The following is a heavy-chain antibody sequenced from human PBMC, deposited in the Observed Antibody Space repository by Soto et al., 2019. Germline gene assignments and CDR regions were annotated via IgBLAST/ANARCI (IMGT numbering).Heavy chain of an antibody. V-gene: IGHV1-18*04. J-gene: IGHJ6*02. CDR2: ISAYNGNT. D-gene: IGHD3-3*01. Sequence: QVQLVQSGAEVKKPGASVKVSCKASGYTFTSYGISWVRQAPGQGLEWMGWISAYNGNTNYAQKLQGRVTMTTDTSTSTAYMELRSLRSDDTAVYYCARERVLRFLGWSHEGYYGMDVWGQGTTVTVSS. CDR3: ARERVLRFLGWSHEGYYGMDV. CDR1: GYTFTSYG.